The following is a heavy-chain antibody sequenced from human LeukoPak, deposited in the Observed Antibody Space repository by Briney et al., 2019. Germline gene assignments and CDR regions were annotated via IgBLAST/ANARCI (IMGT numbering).Heavy chain of an antibody. D-gene: IGHD1-7*01. V-gene: IGHV1-69*05. Sequence: SVTVSCKASAGTFSSYAISWVRQAPGQGLEWMGGIIPIFGTANYAQKFQGRVTITTDESTSTAYMELSSLRSEDTAVYYCARDNYAGANWFDPWGQGTLVTVSS. CDR1: AGTFSSYA. CDR3: ARDNYAGANWFDP. J-gene: IGHJ5*02. CDR2: IIPIFGTA.